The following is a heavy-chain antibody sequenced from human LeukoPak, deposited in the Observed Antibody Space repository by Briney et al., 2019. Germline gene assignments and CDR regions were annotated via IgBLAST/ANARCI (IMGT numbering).Heavy chain of an antibody. CDR3: ARDPGSSSYYDSSGYLGGDY. Sequence: SETLSLTCIVPVGSISSYYRSWIRPRAGEGVGWVGRTYTGGSTNYNPSLKSRVTMSVDTSKNQFSLKLSSVTAADTAVYYCARDPGSSSYYDSSGYLGGDYWGQGTLVTVSS. CDR1: VGSISSYY. CDR2: TYTGGST. D-gene: IGHD3-22*01. V-gene: IGHV4-4*07. J-gene: IGHJ4*02.